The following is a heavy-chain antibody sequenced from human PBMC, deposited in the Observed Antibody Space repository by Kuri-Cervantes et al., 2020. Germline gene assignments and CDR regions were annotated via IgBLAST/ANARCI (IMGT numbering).Heavy chain of an antibody. V-gene: IGHV3-23*01. D-gene: IGHD6-19*01. CDR2: ITGNGGTT. CDR1: GFTFSSYA. J-gene: IGHJ4*02. CDR3: AKGDSGSAWYGFDN. Sequence: GGSLRLSCAASGFTFSSYAMSWVRQAPGKGLEWVSGITGNGGTTYYADSVKGRFHISRDNSKNTLYLELTSLRADDTAMFFCAKGDSGSAWYGFDNWGQGTLVTVSS.